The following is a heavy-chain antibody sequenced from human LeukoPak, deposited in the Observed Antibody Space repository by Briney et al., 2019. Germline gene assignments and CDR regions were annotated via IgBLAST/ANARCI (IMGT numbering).Heavy chain of an antibody. J-gene: IGHJ4*02. CDR2: ISLNGLT. V-gene: IGHV4-4*02. CDR3: SRENGAFSPFGY. Sequence: ADTLSLTCGVSGGSISNTNWWSWVRQPPGQGLEWIGEISLNGLTNYNPSLQSRVSVSLDKSKNQLSLHLTSVPAADTAVYYCSRENGAFSPFGYWGQGTLVTVPS. D-gene: IGHD2-8*01. CDR1: GGSISNTNW.